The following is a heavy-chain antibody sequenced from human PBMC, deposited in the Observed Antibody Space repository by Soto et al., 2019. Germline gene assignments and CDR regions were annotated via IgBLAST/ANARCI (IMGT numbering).Heavy chain of an antibody. CDR2: ISWNGASI. J-gene: IGHJ4*02. CDR3: ANLPLYGSGFDC. V-gene: IGHV3-9*01. D-gene: IGHD3-10*01. Sequence: EVHLVESGGGLVEPGRSLRLSCAASGFTFDDYAIPWVRQAPGRGLEWVAGISWNGASIGYADSVKGRFTISRDNAKNSLHLQMNSLRSEDTALYYCANLPLYGSGFDCWGQGTLVTVSS. CDR1: GFTFDDYA.